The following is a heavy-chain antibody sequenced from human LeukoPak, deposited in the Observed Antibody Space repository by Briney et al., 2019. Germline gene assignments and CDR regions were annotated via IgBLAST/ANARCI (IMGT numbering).Heavy chain of an antibody. Sequence: PSETLSVTCAVSGGSISSSNWWSWVRQPPGKGLEWIGEINHSGSTNYNPSLKSRVTISVDTSKNQFSLKLSSVTAADTAVYYCARVNPGLRYFGYWGQGTLVTVSS. CDR2: INHSGST. CDR3: ARVNPGLRYFGY. J-gene: IGHJ4*02. V-gene: IGHV4-4*02. D-gene: IGHD3-9*01. CDR1: GGSISSSNW.